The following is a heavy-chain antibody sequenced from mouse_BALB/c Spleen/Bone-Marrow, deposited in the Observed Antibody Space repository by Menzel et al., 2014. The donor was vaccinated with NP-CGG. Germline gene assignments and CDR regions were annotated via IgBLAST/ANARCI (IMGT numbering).Heavy chain of an antibody. J-gene: IGHJ1*01. CDR1: GFNIKDAY. V-gene: IGHV14-3*02. Sequence: VQLKHSGAEFVKPGASVKLSCTASGFNIKDAYLHWVKQRPEQGLDWIGRIDPAIFTKYDPKFQGKATITADTSSNTAYLHLSSLTSEDTAVYYCASYRYGWYFDVWGAGTTVTVSS. CDR2: IDPAIFT. CDR3: ASYRYGWYFDV. D-gene: IGHD2-14*01.